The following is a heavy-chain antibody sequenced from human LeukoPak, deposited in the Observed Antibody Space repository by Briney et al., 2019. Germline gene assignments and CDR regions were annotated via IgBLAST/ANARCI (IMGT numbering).Heavy chain of an antibody. J-gene: IGHJ4*02. V-gene: IGHV4-61*02. Sequence: SETLSLTCTVSGGSITSVLHYWSWIRQPAGKGLEWIGRFYDSGSTTYNPSLESRVTISVDTAKNQFFLNLRSVTAADTAVYYCATRQLHMTADSQVDYWGQGTLVTVSS. CDR2: FYDSGST. CDR1: GGSITSVLHY. CDR3: ATRQLHMTADSQVDY. D-gene: IGHD5-24*01.